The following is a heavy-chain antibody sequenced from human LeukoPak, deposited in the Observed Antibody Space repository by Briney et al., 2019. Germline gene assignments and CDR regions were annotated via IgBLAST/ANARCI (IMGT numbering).Heavy chain of an antibody. D-gene: IGHD3-22*01. CDR2: IYSDNT. CDR1: GFTVSSNS. CDR3: ARDYYDSSGYYYIDH. J-gene: IGHJ4*02. V-gene: IGHV3-53*01. Sequence: GGSLRLSCTVSGFTVSSNSMSWVRQAPGKGLEWVSFIYSDNTHYSDSVKGRFTISRDNSKNTLYLQMNSLRAEDTAVYYCARDYYDSSGYYYIDHWSQGTLVTVSS.